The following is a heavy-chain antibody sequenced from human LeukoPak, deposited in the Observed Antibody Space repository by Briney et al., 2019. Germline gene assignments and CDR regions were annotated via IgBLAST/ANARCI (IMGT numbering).Heavy chain of an antibody. CDR1: GYTFTSNC. CDR2: IYPRDGST. V-gene: IGHV1-46*01. Sequence: ASVKVSCTASGYTFTSNCIHWVRQAPGQGLEWLGMIYPRDGSTSYAQKFQGRVTVTRDTSTSTVHMELSGLRSVDTAVYYCARDQEGFDYWGQGTLVTVSS. J-gene: IGHJ4*02. CDR3: ARDQEGFDY.